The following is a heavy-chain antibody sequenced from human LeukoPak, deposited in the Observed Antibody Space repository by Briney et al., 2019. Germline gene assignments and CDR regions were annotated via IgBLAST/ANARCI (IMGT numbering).Heavy chain of an antibody. CDR1: GFTFSSYS. CDR3: ARAGLRYFDWLPPHYFDY. J-gene: IGHJ4*02. Sequence: AGSLRLSCAASGFTFSSYSMSWVRQAPGKGLEWVSSISSSSSYIYYADSVKGRFTISRDNAKNSLYLQMNSLRAEDTAVYYCARAGLRYFDWLPPHYFDYWGQGTLVTVSS. V-gene: IGHV3-21*01. D-gene: IGHD3-9*01. CDR2: ISSSSSYI.